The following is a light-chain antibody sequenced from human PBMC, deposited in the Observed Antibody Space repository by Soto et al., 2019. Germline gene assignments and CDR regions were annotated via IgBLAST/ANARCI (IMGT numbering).Light chain of an antibody. V-gene: IGLV2-23*02. J-gene: IGLJ2*01. Sequence: QSALTQPASVSGSPGQSITISCTGTSSDVGSYNLVSWYQQHPGKAPKLMIYEVSKRPSGVPNRCSGSKSGNTAPLTISGLQTEDEADYYCCSYAGSNTGVFGGGTKPTVL. CDR2: EVS. CDR3: CSYAGSNTGV. CDR1: SSDVGSYNL.